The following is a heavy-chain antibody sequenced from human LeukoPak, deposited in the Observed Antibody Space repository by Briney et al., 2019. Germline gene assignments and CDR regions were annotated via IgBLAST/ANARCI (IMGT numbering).Heavy chain of an antibody. CDR2: INSGGRTT. D-gene: IGHD3-22*01. CDR1: GFTFSKNW. CDR3: VRDRPSNYCDSSVDAFDI. V-gene: IGHV3-74*01. J-gene: IGHJ3*02. Sequence: GGSLRLSCVASGFTFSKNWMHWVRQAPGKGLVWVSRINSGGRTTGYAGSVKGRFTISRDNAKKMLYLQMNSLRAEDTAVYYCVRDRPSNYCDSSVDAFDIWGRGTMVTVSS.